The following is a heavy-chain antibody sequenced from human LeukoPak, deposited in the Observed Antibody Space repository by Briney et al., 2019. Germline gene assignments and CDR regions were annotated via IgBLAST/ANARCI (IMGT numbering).Heavy chain of an antibody. D-gene: IGHD2-15*01. Sequence: QTGGSLRLSCAASGFTFSSYSMNWVRQAPGKGLEWVSYISSSSSTIYYADSVKGRFTISRDNAKNSLYLQMNSLRAEDTAVYYCARVGLGYCSGGSCLGPLNHYYYYMDVWGKGTTVTVSS. J-gene: IGHJ6*03. CDR2: ISSSSSTI. CDR3: ARVGLGYCSGGSCLGPLNHYYYYMDV. CDR1: GFTFSSYS. V-gene: IGHV3-48*01.